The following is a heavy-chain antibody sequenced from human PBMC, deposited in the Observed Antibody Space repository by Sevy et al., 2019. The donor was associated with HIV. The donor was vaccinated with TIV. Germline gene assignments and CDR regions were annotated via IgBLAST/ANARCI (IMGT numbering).Heavy chain of an antibody. CDR3: ARVARMQLWLADF. CDR2: IRGSSSSI. CDR1: GFALSSHG. V-gene: IGHV3-48*01. J-gene: IGHJ4*02. D-gene: IGHD5-18*01. Sequence: GGSLRLSCVVSGFALSSHGMSWVRQAPGKGLEWVSYIRGSSSSIYYADSVRGRFTISRDNAQSSLYLQMDSLRAEDTAVYFCARVARMQLWLADFWGQGSRVTVSS.